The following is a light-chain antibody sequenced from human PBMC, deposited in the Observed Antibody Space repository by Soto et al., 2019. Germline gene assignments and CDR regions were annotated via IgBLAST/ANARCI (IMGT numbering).Light chain of an antibody. Sequence: QSVLTQPPSVSGVPGQRVTISCTGSSSNIGAIYGVHWYQQLPGTAPKLLIYVNTNRPSGVPDRFSASKSGTSASLAITGLQAEDEADYYCQSYDDSLSAFVFGTGTKVTVL. CDR3: QSYDDSLSAFV. CDR2: VNT. CDR1: SSNIGAIYG. J-gene: IGLJ1*01. V-gene: IGLV1-40*01.